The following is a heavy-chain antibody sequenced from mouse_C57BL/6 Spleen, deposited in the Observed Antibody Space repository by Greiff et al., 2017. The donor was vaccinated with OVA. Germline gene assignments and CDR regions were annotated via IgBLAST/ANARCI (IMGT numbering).Heavy chain of an antibody. D-gene: IGHD1-1*02. V-gene: IGHV1-61*01. Sequence: QVQLQQPGAELVRPGSSVKLSCKASGYTFTSYWMDWVKQRPGQGLEWIGNIYPSDSETHYNQKFKDKATLTVDKSSITAYMQLSSLTSEDSAVYYCARGGNYGYFDVWGTGTTVTVSS. CDR2: IYPSDSET. CDR1: GYTFTSYW. CDR3: ARGGNYGYFDV. J-gene: IGHJ1*03.